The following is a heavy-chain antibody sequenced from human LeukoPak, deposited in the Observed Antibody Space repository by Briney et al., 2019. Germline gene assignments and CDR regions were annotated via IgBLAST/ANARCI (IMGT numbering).Heavy chain of an antibody. Sequence: SETLSLTCAVPGGSISSGGYSWSWIRQPPGKGLEWIGYIYHSGSTYYNPSLKSRVTISVDRSKNQFSLKLSSVTAADTAVYYCAREYYYDSSGYYWSAFDIWGQGTMVTVSS. CDR2: IYHSGST. V-gene: IGHV4-30-2*01. CDR3: AREYYYDSSGYYWSAFDI. J-gene: IGHJ3*02. CDR1: GGSISSGGYS. D-gene: IGHD3-22*01.